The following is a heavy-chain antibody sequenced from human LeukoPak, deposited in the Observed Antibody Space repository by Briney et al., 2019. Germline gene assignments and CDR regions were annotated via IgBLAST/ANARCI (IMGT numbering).Heavy chain of an antibody. D-gene: IGHD3-3*01. CDR1: GYTFTCYY. J-gene: IGHJ3*02. CDR2: INPNSGGT. V-gene: IGHV1-2*02. Sequence: GASVKVSCKASGYTFTCYYMHWVRQAPGQGLEWMGWINPNSGGTNYAQKFQGRVTMTRDTSISTAYMELSRLRSDDTAVYYCARGGPYDFWSGYPPRDAFDIWGQGTMVTVSS. CDR3: ARGGPYDFWSGYPPRDAFDI.